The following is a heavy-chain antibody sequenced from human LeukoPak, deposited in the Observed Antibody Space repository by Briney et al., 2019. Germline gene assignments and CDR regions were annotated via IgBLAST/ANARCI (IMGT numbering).Heavy chain of an antibody. D-gene: IGHD6-25*01. CDR2: VSGYNGDT. CDR1: GFIFTKYG. V-gene: IGHV1-18*01. Sequence: ASVKVSCKASGFIFTKYGISWVRQAPGQGLEWVGWVSGYNGDTNYAQKLQGRVTMTTDTSTTTAYMELRSLRSDDTAFYYCARDTARDDAFDIWGQGTMVTVSS. J-gene: IGHJ3*02. CDR3: ARDTARDDAFDI.